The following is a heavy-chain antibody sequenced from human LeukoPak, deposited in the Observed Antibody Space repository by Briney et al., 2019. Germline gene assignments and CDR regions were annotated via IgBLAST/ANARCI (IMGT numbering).Heavy chain of an antibody. V-gene: IGHV3-23*01. CDR3: AELGITMIGGV. CDR1: GFTFSSYA. Sequence: PGGSLRLSCAVSGFTFSSYAMNWVRQAPGKGLEWVSSISGSGDSTQYADSVKGRFTISRDNAKNSLYLQMNSLRAEDTAVYYCAELGITMIGGVWGKGTTVTISS. D-gene: IGHD3-10*02. J-gene: IGHJ6*04. CDR2: ISGSGDST.